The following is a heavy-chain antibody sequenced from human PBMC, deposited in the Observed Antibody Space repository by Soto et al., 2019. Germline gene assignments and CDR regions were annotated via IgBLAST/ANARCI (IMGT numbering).Heavy chain of an antibody. J-gene: IGHJ4*02. Sequence: GGSLRLSCTASGFTFGDYAMSWFRQAPGKGLEWVGFIRSKAYGGTTEYAASVKGRFTISRDDSKSIAYLQMNSLKTEDTAVYYCTRDGNKQQLALDYWGQGTLVTVSS. D-gene: IGHD6-13*01. CDR3: TRDGNKQQLALDY. CDR2: IRSKAYGGTT. CDR1: GFTFGDYA. V-gene: IGHV3-49*03.